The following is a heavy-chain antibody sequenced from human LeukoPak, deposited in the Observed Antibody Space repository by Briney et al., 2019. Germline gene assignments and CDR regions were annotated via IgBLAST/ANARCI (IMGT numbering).Heavy chain of an antibody. CDR2: TSGSGGST. CDR1: GFTFSSYG. CDR3: YYCARGGGGGYFYVLDS. V-gene: IGHV3-23*01. J-gene: IGHJ4*02. Sequence: GGSLRLSCAASGFTFSSYGMTWVRQAPGKGLEWISGTSGSGGSTYYANSVKGRFTISRDNSKNTLFLQMNSLRVEDTADTAAYYCARGGGGGYFYVLDSWGQGTLVTVSS. D-gene: IGHD3-22*01.